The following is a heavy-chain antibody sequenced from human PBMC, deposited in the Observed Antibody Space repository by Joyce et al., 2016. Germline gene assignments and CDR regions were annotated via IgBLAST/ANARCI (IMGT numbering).Heavy chain of an antibody. CDR3: AHAKASDVWGGYRYTATYNWFDP. CDR1: GFSVSTSGVG. V-gene: IGHV2-5*02. J-gene: IGHJ5*02. D-gene: IGHD3-16*02. Sequence: QITLKESGPTLVKPTQTLTLTCTFSGFSVSTSGVGVGWIRQPPGKALVWLALIYWDDDKRYSPSLKSRLTITKDPSKNQVVLTMTNMEPVDTATYYCAHAKASDVWGGYRYTATYNWFDPWGQGTLVTVSS. CDR2: IYWDDDK.